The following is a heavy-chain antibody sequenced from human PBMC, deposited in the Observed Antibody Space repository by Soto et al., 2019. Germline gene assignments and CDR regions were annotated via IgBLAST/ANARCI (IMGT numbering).Heavy chain of an antibody. CDR3: AKRQGTGLAAKNSDF. CDR1: GFPFSNHA. Sequence: EVQLLESGGGLVQPGGSLRVSCAASGFPFSNHALGWVRQVPGKGLEWVSGISDGGDLIYYADSVKGRFSMSRDNSENMLYLQMTNLRAEDTAIYFCAKRQGTGLAAKNSDFWGQGTLVTVSS. CDR2: ISDGGDLI. D-gene: IGHD2-15*01. V-gene: IGHV3-23*01. J-gene: IGHJ4*02.